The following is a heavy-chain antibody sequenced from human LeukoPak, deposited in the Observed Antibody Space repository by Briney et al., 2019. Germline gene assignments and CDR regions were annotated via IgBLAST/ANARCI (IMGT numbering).Heavy chain of an antibody. CDR3: ARVGYSSSWIDY. J-gene: IGHJ4*02. V-gene: IGHV3-13*01. CDR2: IGTAGDT. Sequence: GGSLRLSCAASGFTFSSYDMHWVRQTTGKGLEWVSVIGTAGDTYYPGSVKGRFTISRDNAKNTLYLQMNSLRAEDTAVYYCARVGYSSSWIDYWGQGTLVTVSS. CDR1: GFTFSSYD. D-gene: IGHD6-13*01.